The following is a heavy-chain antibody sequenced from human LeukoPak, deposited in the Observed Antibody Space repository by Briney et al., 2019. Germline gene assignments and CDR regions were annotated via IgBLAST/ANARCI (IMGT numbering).Heavy chain of an antibody. D-gene: IGHD3-16*01. Sequence: GGSLRLSCAASGFTFDDYAMNWVRQAPGKGLEWVSRISWNSGTIGYADSVKGRFTISRDNAKNSLYLQMNSLRPEDTALYYCAKDVDSTWGSIDYWGQGILVTVSS. V-gene: IGHV3-9*01. J-gene: IGHJ4*02. CDR1: GFTFDDYA. CDR3: AKDVDSTWGSIDY. CDR2: ISWNSGTI.